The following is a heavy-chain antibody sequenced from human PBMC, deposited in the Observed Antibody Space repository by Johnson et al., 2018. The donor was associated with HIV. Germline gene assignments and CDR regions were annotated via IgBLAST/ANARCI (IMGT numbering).Heavy chain of an antibody. D-gene: IGHD3-10*01. Sequence: VQLVESGGGLVQPGGSLRLSCAASGFTFSSYWMSWVRQAPGKGLEWVANIKQDGREKYYVDSVKGRFTISRDNAKNSLYIQMKSLRDEDTALYYCARHGLPFVSYAFDIWGQGTMVTVSS. J-gene: IGHJ3*02. CDR1: GFTFSSYW. V-gene: IGHV3-7*05. CDR3: ARHGLPFVSYAFDI. CDR2: IKQDGREK.